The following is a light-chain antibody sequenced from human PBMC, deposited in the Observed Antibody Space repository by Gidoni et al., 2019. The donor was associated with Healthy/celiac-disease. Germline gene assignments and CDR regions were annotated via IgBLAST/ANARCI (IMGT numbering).Light chain of an antibody. CDR1: QSIISY. V-gene: IGKV3-11*01. CDR2: DAS. J-gene: IGKJ3*01. CDR3: QQRSNWPHT. Sequence: EIVLTHSPATLSLSPGGRATLSCRASQSIISYLAWYQQQPGQAPMLLIYDASNRATGIPARFSGSGSGTDFTLTISSLEPEDFAVYYCQQRSNWPHTFGPGTKVDIK.